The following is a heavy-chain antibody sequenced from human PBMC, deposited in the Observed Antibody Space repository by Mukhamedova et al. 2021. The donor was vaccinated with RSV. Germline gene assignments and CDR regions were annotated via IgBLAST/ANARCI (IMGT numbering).Heavy chain of an antibody. CDR3: ARRGSIAAARPLYGMDV. D-gene: IGHD6-13*01. J-gene: IGHJ6*01. V-gene: IGHV3-30*04. CDR1: SSYA. CDR2: ISYDGSNK. Sequence: SSYAMHWVRQAPGKGLEWVAVISYDGSNKYYADSVKGRFTISRDNSKNTLYLQMNSLRAEDTAVYYCARRGSIAAARPLYGMDV.